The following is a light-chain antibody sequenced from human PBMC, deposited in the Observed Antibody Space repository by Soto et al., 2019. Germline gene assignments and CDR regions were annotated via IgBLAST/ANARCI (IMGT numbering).Light chain of an antibody. CDR3: SSYTSSSSYV. J-gene: IGLJ1*01. Sequence: QSALTQPASVSGSPVQSITISCTGTSSDVGGYKYVSWYQQHPGKAPKLLIYTVNNRPSGVSNRFSGSKSGNTASLTISGLQAEDEADYYCSSYTSSSSYVFGTGTKVTVL. V-gene: IGLV2-14*01. CDR1: SSDVGGYKY. CDR2: TVN.